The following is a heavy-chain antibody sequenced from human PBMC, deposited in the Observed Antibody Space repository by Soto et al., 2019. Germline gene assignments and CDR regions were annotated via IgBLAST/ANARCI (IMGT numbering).Heavy chain of an antibody. CDR1: GFTFSKYW. J-gene: IGHJ4*02. CDR2: IDPYDTGI. Sequence: EVHLVESGGGLVQPGGSLRLSCAASGFTFSKYWFHWVRQAPGKGLMWVSRIDPYDTGITYADSVKGRFTISRDNARNTLYLQMASLTAEDTAVYDCARDMTGADDYLGQGTLVTVSS. D-gene: IGHD3-9*01. CDR3: ARDMTGADDY. V-gene: IGHV3-74*01.